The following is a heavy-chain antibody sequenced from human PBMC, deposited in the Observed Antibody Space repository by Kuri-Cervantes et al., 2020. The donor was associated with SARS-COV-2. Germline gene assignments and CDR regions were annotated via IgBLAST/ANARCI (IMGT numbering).Heavy chain of an antibody. V-gene: IGHV4-38-2*01. CDR1: GYSISSGYY. CDR3: ARPTVTEGGDAFDI. D-gene: IGHD4-17*01. CDR2: IYHSGST. Sequence: ESLKISCAVSGYSISSGYYWGWIRQPPGKGLEWIGSIYHSGSTYYNPSLKSRVTISVDTSKNQFSLKLSSVTAADTAVYYCARPTVTEGGDAFDIWGQGTMVTVSS. J-gene: IGHJ3*02.